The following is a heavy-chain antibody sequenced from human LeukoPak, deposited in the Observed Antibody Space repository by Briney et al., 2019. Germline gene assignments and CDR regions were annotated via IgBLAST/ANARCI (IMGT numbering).Heavy chain of an antibody. CDR2: IWYDGSNK. J-gene: IGHJ4*02. D-gene: IGHD2-21*02. CDR1: GFTFSSYG. Sequence: PGGSLRLSCAASGFTFSSYGMHWVRQAPGKGLEWVAVIWYDGSNKYYADSVKGRFTISRDNSKNTLYLQMNSLRAEDTAVYYCAGVDLVVVTAPPDYWGQGTLVTVSS. V-gene: IGHV3-33*01. CDR3: AGVDLVVVTAPPDY.